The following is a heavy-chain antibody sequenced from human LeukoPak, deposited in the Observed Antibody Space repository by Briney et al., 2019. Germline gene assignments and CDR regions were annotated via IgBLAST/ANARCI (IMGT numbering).Heavy chain of an antibody. Sequence: SGGSLRLSCVASGLTVSSNYMSWVRQAPGKGPEWVSVIYISGGTFYADSVKGRFTISRDHSKNTLYLQMTSLRAEDTALYFCARHSHGPAFWGQGTLVIVSS. CDR2: IYISGGT. J-gene: IGHJ4*02. CDR1: GLTVSSNY. V-gene: IGHV3-53*01. CDR3: ARHSHGPAF. D-gene: IGHD2-15*01.